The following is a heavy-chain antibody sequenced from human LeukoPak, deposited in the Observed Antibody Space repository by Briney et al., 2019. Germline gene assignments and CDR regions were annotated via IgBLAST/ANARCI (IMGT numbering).Heavy chain of an antibody. CDR2: IKQDGSEK. Sequence: PGGSLRLSCAASGFTFSSYWMSWVRQAPGKGLEWVANIKQDGSEKYYVDSVKGRFTISRDNAKNSLYLQMNSLRTEDTALYYCAKDERGGWYDFWGQGTLVTVSS. V-gene: IGHV3-7*03. J-gene: IGHJ5*01. CDR1: GFTFSSYW. CDR3: AKDERGGWYDF. D-gene: IGHD2-15*01.